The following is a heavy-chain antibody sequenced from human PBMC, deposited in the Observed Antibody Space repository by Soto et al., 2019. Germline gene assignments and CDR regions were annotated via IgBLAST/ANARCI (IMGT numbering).Heavy chain of an antibody. D-gene: IGHD4-17*01. CDR3: ARDLSDYFSYYYYGMDV. V-gene: IGHV3-66*01. Sequence: EVQLVESGGGLVQPGGSLRLSCAASGFTVSSNYMSWVRQAPGKGLEWVSVIYSGGSTYYADSVKGRFTISRDNSKNTLYLQMNSLRAEDTAVYYCARDLSDYFSYYYYGMDVWGQGTTVTVSS. J-gene: IGHJ6*02. CDR1: GFTVSSNY. CDR2: IYSGGST.